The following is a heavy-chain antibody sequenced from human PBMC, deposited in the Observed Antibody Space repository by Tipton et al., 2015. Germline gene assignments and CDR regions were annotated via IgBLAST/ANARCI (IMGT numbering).Heavy chain of an antibody. CDR3: ARHVFIQGSWYQWFDP. V-gene: IGHV4-38-2*01. CDR2: IFHRGDT. J-gene: IGHJ5*02. D-gene: IGHD6-13*01. CDR1: GYSISSGYY. Sequence: TLSLTCDVSGYSISSGYYWGWIRQPPGKGLEWIGSIFHRGDTNYNPSLKSRVTISLDTSKNQFSLSLTSVTAADTALYYCARHVFIQGSWYQWFDPWGQGTLVTVS.